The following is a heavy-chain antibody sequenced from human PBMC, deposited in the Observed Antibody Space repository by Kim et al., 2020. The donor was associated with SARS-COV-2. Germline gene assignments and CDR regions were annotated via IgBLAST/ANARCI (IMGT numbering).Heavy chain of an antibody. CDR2: IDTSDSYS. J-gene: IGHJ6*02. CDR1: GYDFDTYW. V-gene: IGHV5-10-1*01. Sequence: GESLKISCQASGYDFDTYWITWVRQMPGKGLEWVGRIDTSDSYSSYSPSFQGHVTFSKNKSSDTAFLEWSSLKASDTAIYYCARLGYSYGYGVYDYYGMDVWGQGTAVIVSS. CDR3: ARLGYSYGYGVYDYYGMDV. D-gene: IGHD5-18*01.